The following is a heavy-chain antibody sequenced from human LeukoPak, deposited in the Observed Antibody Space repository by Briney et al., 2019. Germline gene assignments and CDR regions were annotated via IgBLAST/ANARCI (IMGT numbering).Heavy chain of an antibody. CDR2: IIPIFGTA. D-gene: IGHD2-2*01. V-gene: IGHV1-69*05. CDR1: GGTFSSYA. Sequence: SVKVSCKASGGTFSSYAISWVRQAPGQGLEWMGGIIPIFGTANYAQKFQGRVTITTDESTSTAYMELSSLRSEDTAVYCCARDRAVVPAAIWGSAFDPWGQGTLVTVSS. J-gene: IGHJ5*02. CDR3: ARDRAVVPAAIWGSAFDP.